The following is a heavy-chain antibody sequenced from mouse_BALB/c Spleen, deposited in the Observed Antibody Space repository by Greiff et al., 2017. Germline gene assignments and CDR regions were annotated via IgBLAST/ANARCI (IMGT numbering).Heavy chain of an antibody. J-gene: IGHJ2*01. V-gene: IGHV1S135*01. Sequence: VQLQQSGPELGKPGASVKISCKASGYSFTGYNMYWVKQSHRKSLEWIGYIDPYNGGTSYNQKSKGKATLTVDKSSSTAYMHLNSLTSEDSAIYYCARLGRSYYFDYWGQGTTLTVSA. D-gene: IGHD1-1*01. CDR2: IDPYNGGT. CDR1: GYSFTGYN. CDR3: ARLGRSYYFDY.